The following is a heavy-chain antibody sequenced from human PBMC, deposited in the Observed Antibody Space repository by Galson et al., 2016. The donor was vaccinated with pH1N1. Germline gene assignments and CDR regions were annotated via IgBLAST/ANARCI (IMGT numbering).Heavy chain of an antibody. J-gene: IGHJ4*02. CDR1: GFSLSTSGMC. Sequence: PALVKPTQTLTLTCTFSGFSLSTSGMCVSWVRQPPGKALEWLALIDWGDEKYYSTSLKTRLTISKDTSKHQVVLTMTNMDPVNTATYYCARFTYGDYTTYFDYWGQGTLVTGSS. V-gene: IGHV2-70*20. CDR2: IDWGDEK. CDR3: ARFTYGDYTTYFDY. D-gene: IGHD4-17*01.